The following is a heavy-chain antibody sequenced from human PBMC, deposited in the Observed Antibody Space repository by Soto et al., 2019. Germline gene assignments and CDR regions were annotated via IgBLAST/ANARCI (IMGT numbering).Heavy chain of an antibody. CDR1: GFSFSTYR. V-gene: IGHV3-74*01. D-gene: IGHD2-2*01. CDR3: VRKAGASYMPAEYFQH. CDR2: IDHDGRST. Sequence: EVQLVESGGGLVQPGGSLRLSCAASGFSFSTYRMLWVRQSPGKGLVWVSRIDHDGRSTSYADSVKGRFTISRDTAKNTLYLQMNSLTVEDTDVYYCVRKAGASYMPAEYFQHWGQGTLVTVSS. J-gene: IGHJ1*01.